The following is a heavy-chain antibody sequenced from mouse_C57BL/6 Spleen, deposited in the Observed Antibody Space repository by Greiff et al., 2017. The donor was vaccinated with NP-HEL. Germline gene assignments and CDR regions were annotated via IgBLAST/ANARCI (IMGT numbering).Heavy chain of an antibody. J-gene: IGHJ3*01. CDR1: GYTFTDYE. Sequence: SGAELVRPGASVTLSCKASGYTFTDYEMHWVKQTPVHGLEWIGAIDPETGGTAYNQKFKGKAILTADKSSSTAYMELRSLTSEDSAVYYCTGHYYGSSSWFAYWGQGTLVTVSA. V-gene: IGHV1-15*01. CDR2: IDPETGGT. CDR3: TGHYYGSSSWFAY. D-gene: IGHD1-1*01.